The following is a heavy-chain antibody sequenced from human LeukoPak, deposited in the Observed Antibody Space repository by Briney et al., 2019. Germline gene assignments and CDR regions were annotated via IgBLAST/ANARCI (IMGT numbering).Heavy chain of an antibody. D-gene: IGHD3-22*01. CDR2: IRSKAYGGTT. CDR1: GFTFGDYA. J-gene: IGHJ4*02. Sequence: GRSLRLSCTASGFTFGDYAMSWVRQAPGKGLEWVGFIRSKAYGGTTEYAASVKGRFTISRDDSKIIAYVQMNSLKTEDTAVYYWTREEYYYDSSGSYDYWGQGTLVTVSS. CDR3: TREEYYYDSSGSYDY. V-gene: IGHV3-49*04.